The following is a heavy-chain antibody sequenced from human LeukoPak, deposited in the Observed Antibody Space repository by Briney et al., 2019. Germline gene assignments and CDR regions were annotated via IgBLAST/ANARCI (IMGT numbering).Heavy chain of an antibody. Sequence: GGSLRLSCAASGYTFGSYWLYWVRQAPGKGLVWVSRINNDGSSTIYADSVKGRFTISRDNAKNTLYLQMNSLRDDDTAVYYCVRDNGGEHLWGQGTLVTVSS. J-gene: IGHJ4*02. D-gene: IGHD3-16*01. CDR2: INNDGSST. V-gene: IGHV3-74*01. CDR3: VRDNGGEHL. CDR1: GYTFGSYW.